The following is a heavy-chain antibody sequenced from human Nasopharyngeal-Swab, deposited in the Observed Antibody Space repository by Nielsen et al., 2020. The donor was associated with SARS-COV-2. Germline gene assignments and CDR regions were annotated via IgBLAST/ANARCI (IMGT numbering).Heavy chain of an antibody. CDR1: GFTFSSYS. CDR2: ISSSSSYI. J-gene: IGHJ6*02. D-gene: IGHD3-10*01. V-gene: IGHV3-21*01. CDR3: ARDRVRGDPPRYYYYGMDV. Sequence: GESLKISCAASGFTFSSYSMNWVRQAPGKGLEWVSSISSSSSYIYYADSVKGRFTISRDNAKNSLYLQMNSLRAEDTAVYYCARDRVRGDPPRYYYYGMDVWGQGTTVTVSS.